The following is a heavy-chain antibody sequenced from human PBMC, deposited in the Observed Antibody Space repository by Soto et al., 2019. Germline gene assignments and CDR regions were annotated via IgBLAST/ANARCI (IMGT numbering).Heavy chain of an antibody. J-gene: IGHJ5*02. CDR1: GYTFTSYG. D-gene: IGHD6-13*01. Sequence: GASVKVSCKASGYTFTSYGIHWVRQAPGQRLEWMGWINAANGDTKYSPKFQGRVTITRDTSASTAYMELSSLRSEDTAVYYCVRRHVSATGIDWFDPWGQGTRVTAPQ. CDR2: INAANGDT. V-gene: IGHV1-3*01. CDR3: VRRHVSATGIDWFDP.